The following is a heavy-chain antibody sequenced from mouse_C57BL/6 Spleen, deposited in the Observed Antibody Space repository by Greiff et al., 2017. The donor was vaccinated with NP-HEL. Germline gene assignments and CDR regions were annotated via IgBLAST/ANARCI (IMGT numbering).Heavy chain of an antibody. V-gene: IGHV2-5*01. Sequence: VKLMESGPGLVQPSQSLSITCTVSGFSLTSYGVHWVRQSPGKGLEWLGVIWRGGSTDYNAAFMSRLSITKDNSKSQVFFKMNSLQADDTAIYYCAKKIYGSSYGYAMDYWGQGTSVTVSS. CDR2: IWRGGST. CDR1: GFSLTSYG. J-gene: IGHJ4*01. CDR3: AKKIYGSSYGYAMDY. D-gene: IGHD1-1*01.